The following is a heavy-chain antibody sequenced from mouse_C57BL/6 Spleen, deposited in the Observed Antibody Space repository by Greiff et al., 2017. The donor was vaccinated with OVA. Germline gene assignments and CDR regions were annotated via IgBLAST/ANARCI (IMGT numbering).Heavy chain of an antibody. V-gene: IGHV5-4*01. CDR1: GFTFSSYA. J-gene: IGHJ2*01. D-gene: IGHD1-1*01. CDR3: ARDYYGSSYFDY. Sequence: EVQVVESGGGLVKPGGSLKLSCAASGFTFSSYAMSWVRQTPEKRLEWVATISDGGSYTYYPDNVKGRFTISRGNAKNNLYLQMSHLKSEDTAMYYCARDYYGSSYFDYWGQGTTLTVSS. CDR2: ISDGGSYT.